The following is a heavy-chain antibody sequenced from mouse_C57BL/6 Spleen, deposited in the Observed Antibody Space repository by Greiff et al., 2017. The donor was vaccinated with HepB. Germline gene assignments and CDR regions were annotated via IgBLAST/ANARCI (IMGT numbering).Heavy chain of an antibody. CDR2: IDPENGDT. Sequence: VQLKQSGAELVRPGASVKLSCTASGFNIKDDYMHWVKQRPEQGLEWIGWIDPENGDTEYASKFQGKATITADTSSNTAYLQLSSLTSEDTAVYYCTTGDDLDYWGQGTTLTVSS. V-gene: IGHV14-4*01. CDR1: GFNIKDDY. CDR3: TTGDDLDY. J-gene: IGHJ2*01.